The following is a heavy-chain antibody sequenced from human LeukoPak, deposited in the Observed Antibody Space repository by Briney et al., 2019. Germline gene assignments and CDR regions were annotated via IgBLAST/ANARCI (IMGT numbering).Heavy chain of an antibody. V-gene: IGHV4-59*01. Sequence: PSETLSLTCIVSGGSISSYYWSWIRQSPGKGLEWIGYIYYSGSTNYNPSLKSRVTISVDTSKNQFSLKLSSVTAADTAVYYCARDGWFGESYMDVWGKGTTVTISS. CDR3: ARDGWFGESYMDV. CDR1: GGSISSYY. D-gene: IGHD3-10*01. CDR2: IYYSGST. J-gene: IGHJ6*03.